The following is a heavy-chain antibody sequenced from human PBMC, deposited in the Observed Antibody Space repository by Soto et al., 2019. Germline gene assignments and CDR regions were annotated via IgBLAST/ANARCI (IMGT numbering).Heavy chain of an antibody. J-gene: IGHJ4*02. CDR2: ISAYNGNT. V-gene: IGHV1-18*04. Sequence: WASVKVSCKASGYTFTSYGISWVRQAPGQGLEWMGWISAYNGNTNYAQKLQGRVTMTTDTSTSTAYMELRSLRSDDTAVYYCAREENYYDSSGYPPAFGYWGQGTLVTVSS. D-gene: IGHD3-22*01. CDR1: GYTFTSYG. CDR3: AREENYYDSSGYPPAFGY.